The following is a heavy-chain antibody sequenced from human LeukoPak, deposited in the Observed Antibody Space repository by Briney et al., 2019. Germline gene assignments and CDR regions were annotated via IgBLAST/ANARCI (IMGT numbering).Heavy chain of an antibody. CDR2: IYHGDSDT. CDR3: ARHGGGYCRSTSCYLFDP. D-gene: IGHD2-2*01. CDR1: GYSFTTYW. J-gene: IGHJ5*02. Sequence: AEAPQISCKASGYSFTTYWIGWVRQMPGKGLEWMGIIYHGDSDTKYSPSFQGQVTISADKSTSTAYLQWSSLKASDTAMYYCARHGGGYCRSTSCYLFDPWGQGTLVTLSS. V-gene: IGHV5-51*01.